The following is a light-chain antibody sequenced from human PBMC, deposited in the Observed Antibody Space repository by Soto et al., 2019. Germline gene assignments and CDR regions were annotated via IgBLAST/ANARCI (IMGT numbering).Light chain of an antibody. CDR1: QSLVHRDGNTY. V-gene: IGKV2-30*02. Sequence: DVVMNQSPLYLPVTLGQPASISCRSSQSLVHRDGNTYLNWLQQRPGQSPRRLIYKVSNRDAGVPDRFSGSGSGTDFTLKISRVEAEDVWVYYYCMQGTHGPRSFGGGTKVETK. J-gene: IGKJ4*01. CDR2: KVS. CDR3: MQGTHGPRS.